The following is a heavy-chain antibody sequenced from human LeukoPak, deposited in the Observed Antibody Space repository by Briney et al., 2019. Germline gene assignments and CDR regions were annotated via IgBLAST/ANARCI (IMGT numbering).Heavy chain of an antibody. CDR2: ILPDGSQK. CDR1: DFTFSFYW. CDR3: ASPITSGWHAGFDY. Sequence: GGSLRLSCVASDFTFSFYWMTWVRQAPGKGLEWVANILPDGSQKYYVDSVKGRFTISRDNSKNTLYLQMNSLRAEDTAVYYCASPITSGWHAGFDYWGQGTLVTVSS. D-gene: IGHD6-19*01. J-gene: IGHJ4*02. V-gene: IGHV3-7*03.